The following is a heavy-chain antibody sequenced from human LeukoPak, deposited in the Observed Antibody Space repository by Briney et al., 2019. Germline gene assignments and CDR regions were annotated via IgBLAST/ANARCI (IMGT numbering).Heavy chain of an antibody. CDR1: GFSFTNYW. Sequence: GGSLRLSCAVSGFSFTNYWMHWVRQDPGKGLVWVSYISSDGSVTKYADSVKGRFTISRDNAVNTLYLQMNSLRAEDTAVYYCARETSGSLGDYRGQGTLVTVSS. D-gene: IGHD1-26*01. J-gene: IGHJ4*02. V-gene: IGHV3-74*03. CDR2: ISSDGSVT. CDR3: ARETSGSLGDY.